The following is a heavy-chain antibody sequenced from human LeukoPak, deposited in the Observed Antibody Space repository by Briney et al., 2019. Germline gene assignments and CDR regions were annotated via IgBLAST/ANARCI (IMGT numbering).Heavy chain of an antibody. D-gene: IGHD4-23*01. CDR2: INPNSGGT. CDR1: GYTFTGYY. Sequence: GASVKVSCKVSGYTFTGYYMHWVRQAPGQGLEWMGWINPNSGGTNYAQKFQGRVTMTRDTSISTAYMELSRLRSDDTAVYYCARDLGADYGGNWFDPWGQGTLVTVSS. CDR3: ARDLGADYGGNWFDP. J-gene: IGHJ5*02. V-gene: IGHV1-2*02.